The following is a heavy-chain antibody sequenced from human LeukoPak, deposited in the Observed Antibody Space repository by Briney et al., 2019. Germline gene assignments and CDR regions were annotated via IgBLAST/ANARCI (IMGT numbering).Heavy chain of an antibody. J-gene: IGHJ4*02. CDR1: GYSFTSYW. CDR2: INPGDSET. D-gene: IGHD3-22*01. CDR3: ARTTYYYDSSGYYGFDY. Sequence: GESLQISCKGSGYSFTSYWIGWVRQMPGKGLEWMGIINPGDSETLYSPSFQGQVTISADKSISTAYLQWSSLKASDTAMYYCARTTYYYDSSGYYGFDYWGQGTLVTVSS. V-gene: IGHV5-51*01.